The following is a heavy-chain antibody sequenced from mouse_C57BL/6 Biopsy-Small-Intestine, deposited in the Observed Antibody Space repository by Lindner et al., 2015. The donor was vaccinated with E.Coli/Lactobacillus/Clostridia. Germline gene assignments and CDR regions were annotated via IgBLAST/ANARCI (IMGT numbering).Heavy chain of an antibody. D-gene: IGHD4-1*01. CDR2: FYPGSGSI. J-gene: IGHJ2*01. CDR1: GCTFTEYT. V-gene: IGHV1-62-2*01. CDR3: ARQKLVYFDY. Sequence: VQLAGGLAAELVKPGASVKLSCKASGCTFTEYTIHWVKQRSGQGLEWIGWFYPGSGSIKYNEKFKDKATLTADKSSSTVYMELSRLTSEDSAVYFCARQKLVYFDYWGQGTTLTVSS.